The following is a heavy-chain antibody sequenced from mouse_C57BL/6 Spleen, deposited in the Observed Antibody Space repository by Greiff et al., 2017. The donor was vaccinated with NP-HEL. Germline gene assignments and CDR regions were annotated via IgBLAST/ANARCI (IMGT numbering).Heavy chain of an antibody. D-gene: IGHD1-1*01. Sequence: VQLQQPGAELVMPGASVKLSCKASGFTFTSYWMHWVKQRPGQGLEWIGEIDPSDSYTNYNQKFKCKSKLTVDKSSSPAYMQLSSMTSEDSAVYYCARRGGYYYGSYYFDDWGQGTTLTVSS. CDR2: IDPSDSYT. CDR3: ARRGGYYYGSYYFDD. CDR1: GFTFTSYW. V-gene: IGHV1-69*01. J-gene: IGHJ2*01.